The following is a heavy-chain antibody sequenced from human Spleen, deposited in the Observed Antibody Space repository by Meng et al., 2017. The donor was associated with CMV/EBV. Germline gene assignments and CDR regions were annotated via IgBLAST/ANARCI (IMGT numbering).Heavy chain of an antibody. CDR1: TSNT. CDR2: ISSSSTYK. Sequence: TSNTMNWVRQVPGKGLEWVSSISSSSTYKYYADSVKGRFTISRDNARNSLYLQMNSLRAEDTAMYYCASVTYLDSSGFYLDAEYFQHWGQGTLVTVSS. V-gene: IGHV3-21*01. J-gene: IGHJ1*01. D-gene: IGHD3-22*01. CDR3: ASVTYLDSSGFYLDAEYFQH.